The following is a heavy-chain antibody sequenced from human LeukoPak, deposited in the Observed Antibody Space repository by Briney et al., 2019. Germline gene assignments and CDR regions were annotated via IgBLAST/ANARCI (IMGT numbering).Heavy chain of an antibody. V-gene: IGHV1-8*03. CDR2: MNPNSGNT. CDR3: ARNDGEAFDI. Sequence: GASVKVSCKASGYTFTSYDINLVRQATGQGLEWMGWMNPNSGNTGYAQKFQGRVTITRNTSISTAYMELSSLRSEDTAVYNCARNDGEAFDIWGQGTMVTVSS. J-gene: IGHJ3*02. CDR1: GYTFTSYD.